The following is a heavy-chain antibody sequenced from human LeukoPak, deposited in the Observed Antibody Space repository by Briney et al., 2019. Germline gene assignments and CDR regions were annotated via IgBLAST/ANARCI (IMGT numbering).Heavy chain of an antibody. V-gene: IGHV4-59*08. CDR3: ARNSAVATSRSWFDP. Sequence: SETLSLTCNVSGGSISSYYWSWIRQPPGKGLEWIGYISYSGSTNYNPSLKSRVTISVDTSKNQFSLKLTAVTAADTAVYYCARNSAVATSRSWFDPWGQGTLVTVSS. CDR2: ISYSGST. D-gene: IGHD6-19*01. J-gene: IGHJ5*02. CDR1: GGSISSYY.